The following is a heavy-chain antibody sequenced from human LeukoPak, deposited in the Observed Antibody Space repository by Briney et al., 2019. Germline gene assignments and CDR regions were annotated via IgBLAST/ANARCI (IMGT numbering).Heavy chain of an antibody. CDR2: IYYSGST. Sequence: SETLSLTCTVAGGSISSYYWSWIRQAPGKGLEWVGYIYYSGSTNYNPSLKSRVTMSVETSKNQFSLKRSSVTAADTAVYYCSRGSKIAARPSAFDIWGLGTMVPVSS. V-gene: IGHV4-59*12. CDR3: SRGSKIAARPSAFDI. CDR1: GGSISSYY. D-gene: IGHD6-6*01. J-gene: IGHJ3*02.